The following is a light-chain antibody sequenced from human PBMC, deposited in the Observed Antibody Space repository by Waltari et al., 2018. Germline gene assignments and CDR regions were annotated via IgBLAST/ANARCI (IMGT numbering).Light chain of an antibody. J-gene: IGKJ1*01. CDR2: GAS. Sequence: DIQMTQSPSSLSASVGDRVTITCRTSQPIAGALPWYQLKPGKAPRLLIYGASGLQSGVPSRFSGGGSGTEFTLTIHSLQPEDFATYSCQQYAGTPSFGQGTKVEVK. CDR1: QPIAGA. V-gene: IGKV1-39*01. CDR3: QQYAGTPS.